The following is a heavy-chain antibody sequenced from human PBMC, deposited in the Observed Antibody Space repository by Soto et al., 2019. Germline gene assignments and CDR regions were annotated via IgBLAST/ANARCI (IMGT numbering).Heavy chain of an antibody. CDR1: GGSISSYY. D-gene: IGHD3-10*01. V-gene: IGHV4-59*01. CDR3: ARVWGGAFEF. CDR2: IYYSGST. J-gene: IGHJ3*01. Sequence: PSETLSLTCTVSGGSISSYYCSWILQPPGKGLEWIGYIYYSGSTNYNPSLQGRVTISVDTSKNQFSLKLSSVTAADTAVYYCARVWGGAFEFWGQGTMVTVSS.